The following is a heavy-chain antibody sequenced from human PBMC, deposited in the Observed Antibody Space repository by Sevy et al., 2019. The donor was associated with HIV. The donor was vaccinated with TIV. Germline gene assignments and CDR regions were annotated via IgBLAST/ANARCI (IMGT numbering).Heavy chain of an antibody. D-gene: IGHD1-7*01. CDR2: ISSSSNDI. J-gene: IGHJ4*02. Sequence: GGSLRLSCAASGLIFSNYNMHWVRQAPGKGLQWVSCISSSSNDIYYADSLKGRFTISRDNAKNSLYLQMNSLRAEDTAVYYCARKMELLVPDYWGQGTLVTVS. V-gene: IGHV3-21*01. CDR3: ARKMELLVPDY. CDR1: GLIFSNYN.